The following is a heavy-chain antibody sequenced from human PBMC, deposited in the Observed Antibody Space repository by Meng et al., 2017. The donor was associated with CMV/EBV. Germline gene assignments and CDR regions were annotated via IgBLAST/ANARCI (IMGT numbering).Heavy chain of an antibody. J-gene: IGHJ1*01. Sequence: GESLKISCVASGFTSRTYWMSWVRQAPGKGLEWVANMNQDGSHKYYVDSVKGRFTISEDNAKNSLYLQMNSLSAEDTAVYHCSKNGGWLIEHWGQGTMVTVSS. V-gene: IGHV3-7*01. D-gene: IGHD3-16*01. CDR1: GFTSRTYW. CDR2: MNQDGSHK. CDR3: SKNGGWLIEH.